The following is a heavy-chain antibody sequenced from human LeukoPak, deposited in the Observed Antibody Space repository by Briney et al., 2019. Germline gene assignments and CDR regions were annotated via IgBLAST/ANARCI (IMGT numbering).Heavy chain of an antibody. Sequence: GESLKISCKGSGYSFTSYWIGWVRQMPGKGLEWMGIIYPGDSDTRYSPSFQGQVTISADKSISTAYLQWSSLKASDTAMYYCARHLLPAYYGMDVWGKGTTVTVSS. D-gene: IGHD2-15*01. CDR3: ARHLLPAYYGMDV. V-gene: IGHV5-51*01. CDR1: GYSFTSYW. CDR2: IYPGDSDT. J-gene: IGHJ6*04.